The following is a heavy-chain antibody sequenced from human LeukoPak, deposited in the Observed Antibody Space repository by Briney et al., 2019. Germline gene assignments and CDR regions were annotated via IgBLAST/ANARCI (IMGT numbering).Heavy chain of an antibody. Sequence: GGSLRLSCPALGFTFGDYVMSWFRQAPGKGLEWVVFIRGKAYGGTTEYAASVKGRFTISRDDSKSIAYLQMNSLKTEDTAVYYCTTNLKSGFILDYPYYFDYWGQGTLVTVSS. D-gene: IGHD4-11*01. V-gene: IGHV3-49*03. J-gene: IGHJ4*02. CDR3: TTNLKSGFILDYPYYFDY. CDR1: GFTFGDYV. CDR2: IRGKAYGGTT.